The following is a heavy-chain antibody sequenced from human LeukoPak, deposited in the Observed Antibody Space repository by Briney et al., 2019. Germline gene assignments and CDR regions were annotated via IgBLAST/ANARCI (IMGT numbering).Heavy chain of an antibody. V-gene: IGHV3-23*01. CDR2: ISGSGGST. D-gene: IGHD3/OR15-3a*01. Sequence: GGSLRLSCAASGFTFSSYAMSWVRQAPGKGLEWVSAISGSGGSTYYADSVKGRFTISRDNSKSTLYLQRNSLRAEDKAVYYCAGGGTGYYPGYWGQGTLVTVSS. J-gene: IGHJ4*02. CDR1: GFTFSSYA. CDR3: AGGGTGYYPGY.